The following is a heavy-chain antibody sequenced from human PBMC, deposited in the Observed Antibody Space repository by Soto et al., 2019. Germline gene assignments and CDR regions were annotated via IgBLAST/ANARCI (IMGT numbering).Heavy chain of an antibody. CDR1: GYTFTSYD. CDR2: MNPNSANT. CDR3: ASEGVRGMDV. D-gene: IGHD3-16*01. V-gene: IGHV1-8*01. J-gene: IGHJ6*02. Sequence: QVQLVQSGAEVKKPGASVKVSCKASGYTFTSYDINWVRQATGQGLELMGWMNPNSANTGYAQKVQCIVTMTRNTSIRTAYVELSSLRSEATALYYCASEGVRGMDVWGQGTTVTVSS.